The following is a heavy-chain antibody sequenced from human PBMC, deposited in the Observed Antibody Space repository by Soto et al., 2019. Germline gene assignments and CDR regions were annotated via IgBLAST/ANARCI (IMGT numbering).Heavy chain of an antibody. CDR3: AREGRLLWFGELLSAGWFDP. J-gene: IGHJ5*02. Sequence: SETLSLTCTVSGGSISSYYWSWIRQPPGKGLEWIGYIYYSGSTNYNPSLKSRVTISVDTSKNQFSLKLSSVTAADTAVYYCAREGRLLWFGELLSAGWFDPWGQGTLVTVSS. CDR2: IYYSGST. V-gene: IGHV4-59*12. CDR1: GGSISSYY. D-gene: IGHD3-10*01.